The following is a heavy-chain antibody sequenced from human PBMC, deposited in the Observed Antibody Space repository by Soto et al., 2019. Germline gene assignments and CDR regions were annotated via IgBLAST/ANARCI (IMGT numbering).Heavy chain of an antibody. Sequence: QVHLQESGRGLVKPSQPLSLTCTVSGDSTISGSYFWTWIRQRSGKGLEWIGYIYDSGSTSYNPSLASRVSISADTSNNHFSLTLISVTAADTAVYYCASRAGNRRGYPIDYWGQGIPVTVSS. CDR2: IYDSGST. D-gene: IGHD5-18*01. CDR1: GDSTISGSYF. V-gene: IGHV4-31*03. J-gene: IGHJ4*02. CDR3: ASRAGNRRGYPIDY.